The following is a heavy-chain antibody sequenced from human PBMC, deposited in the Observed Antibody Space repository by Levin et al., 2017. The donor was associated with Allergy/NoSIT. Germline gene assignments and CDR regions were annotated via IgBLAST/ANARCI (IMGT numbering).Heavy chain of an antibody. CDR3: VREIAEEGT. J-gene: IGHJ4*02. CDR1: GFTFSNYA. CDR2: ISDDGSSE. D-gene: IGHD1-1*01. Sequence: GESLKISCAASGFTFSNYAMHWVRQAPGKGLEWVGVISDDGSSEFYIDSVKGRFTISRDNSRNRLYLQMDSLRAEDTALYYCVREIAEEGTWGQGTLVIVSS. V-gene: IGHV3-30-3*01.